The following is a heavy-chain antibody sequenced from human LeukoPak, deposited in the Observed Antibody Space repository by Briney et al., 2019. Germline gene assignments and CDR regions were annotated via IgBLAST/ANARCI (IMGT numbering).Heavy chain of an antibody. CDR2: ISGSGGST. V-gene: IGHV3-23*01. CDR1: GFTFSSYA. Sequence: GGSQRLSCAASGFTFSSYAMSWVRQAPGKGLEWVSAISGSGGSTYYADSVKGRFTISRDNSKNTLYLQMNSLRAEDTAVYYCAKVRLGYQRPPLDYWGQGTLVTVSS. D-gene: IGHD2-2*01. J-gene: IGHJ4*02. CDR3: AKVRLGYQRPPLDY.